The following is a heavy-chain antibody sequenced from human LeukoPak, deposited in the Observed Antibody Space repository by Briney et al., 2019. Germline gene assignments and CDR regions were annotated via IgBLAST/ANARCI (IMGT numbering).Heavy chain of an antibody. CDR1: GFTLSSYA. Sequence: GGSLRLSCAASGFTLSSYAMSWVRQAPGKGLEWVSAISGSGGSTYYADSVKGRFTISRDNSKNTLYLQMNSLRAEDTAVCYCANSRRGYSYDLGSWYFDYWGQGTLVTVSS. D-gene: IGHD5-18*01. CDR3: ANSRRGYSYDLGSWYFDY. CDR2: ISGSGGST. J-gene: IGHJ4*02. V-gene: IGHV3-23*01.